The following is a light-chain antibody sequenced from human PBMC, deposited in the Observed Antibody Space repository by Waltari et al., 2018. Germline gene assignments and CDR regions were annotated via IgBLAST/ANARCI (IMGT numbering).Light chain of an antibody. CDR1: SCDLWSYNI. Sequence: QSALTQPASVSGSPGTSITISCTGTSCDLWSYNILSWYQQHTGKAPKVIIYGGSKRPSGVSYRFSGSKSGNTASLTISGLQAEDEADYYCCSFASGSTWVFGGGTKLTVL. CDR3: CSFASGSTWV. V-gene: IGLV2-23*01. J-gene: IGLJ3*02. CDR2: GGS.